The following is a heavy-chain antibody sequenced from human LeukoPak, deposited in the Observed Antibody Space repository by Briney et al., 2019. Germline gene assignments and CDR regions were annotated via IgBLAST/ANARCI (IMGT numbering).Heavy chain of an antibody. D-gene: IGHD1-26*01. Sequence: GGSLRLSCAASGFTFSSHTMVWVRQAPGKGLEWVSFISHDGSESFHTESVKGRFTISRDNFKNTVDLQVSGLKEEDTAVYYCARDWGQRGVGATLANWGQGTLVIVSS. CDR3: ARDWGQRGVGATLAN. CDR1: GFTFSSHT. J-gene: IGHJ4*02. CDR2: ISHDGSES. V-gene: IGHV3-30-3*01.